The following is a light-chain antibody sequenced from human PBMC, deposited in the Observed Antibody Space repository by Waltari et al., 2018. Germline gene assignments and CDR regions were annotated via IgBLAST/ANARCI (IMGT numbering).Light chain of an antibody. V-gene: IGLV1-40*01. CDR1: GSNIGAGYD. Sequence: QSALTQPPSVSGAPGQRVTISCTGSGSNIGAGYDVHWYQQFPGTAPKLLLYGNNKRPSGVPDRFSASKTGTSASLAITGLQAEDEADYYCQSYDRSLSVVFGGGTKLTVL. CDR2: GNN. J-gene: IGLJ2*01. CDR3: QSYDRSLSVV.